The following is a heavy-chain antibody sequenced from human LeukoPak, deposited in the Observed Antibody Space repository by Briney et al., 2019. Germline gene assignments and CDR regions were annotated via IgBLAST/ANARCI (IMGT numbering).Heavy chain of an antibody. CDR3: ASRGTSFVPRPIQV. CDR2: INHSGST. Sequence: SETLSLTCAVYGGSFSGYYWSWIRQPPGKGLEWIGEINHSGSTNYNPSLKSRVTISVDTSKNQFSLKLSSVTAADTAVYYCASRGTSFVPRPIQVWGQGTLVTVSS. J-gene: IGHJ4*02. CDR1: GGSFSGYY. V-gene: IGHV4-34*01. D-gene: IGHD2-2*01.